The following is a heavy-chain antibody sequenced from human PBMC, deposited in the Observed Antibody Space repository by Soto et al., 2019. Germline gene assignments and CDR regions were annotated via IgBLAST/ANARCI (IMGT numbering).Heavy chain of an antibody. CDR2: MNPDGSVR. CDR1: GFTVRSYC. J-gene: IGHJ4*02. CDR3: ARDPDRRFDY. V-gene: IGHV3-7*03. Sequence: XGSLGLTFAASGFTVRSYCKTWVRLVPGKGLEWVANMNPDGSVRYYVDSVKGRFTISRDNDENSLYLQMNSRTAEDTAVYYCARDPDRRFDYWGQGTRVTVSS.